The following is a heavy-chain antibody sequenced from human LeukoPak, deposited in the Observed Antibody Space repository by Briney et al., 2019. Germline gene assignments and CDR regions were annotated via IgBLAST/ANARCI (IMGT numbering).Heavy chain of an antibody. CDR2: IYYTGST. Sequence: SETLSLTCTVSGGSISSYYWSWIRQPPGKGLEWIGYIYYTGSTNYNSSLKSRVTISVDTSKNQFSLNLSSVTAADTAVYYCARERRVRGVPDYWGQGTLVTVSS. J-gene: IGHJ4*02. CDR3: ARERRVRGVPDY. D-gene: IGHD3-10*01. V-gene: IGHV4-59*12. CDR1: GGSISSYY.